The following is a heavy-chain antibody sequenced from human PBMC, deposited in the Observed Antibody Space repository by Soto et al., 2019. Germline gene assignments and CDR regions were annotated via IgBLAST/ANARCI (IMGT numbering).Heavy chain of an antibody. V-gene: IGHV1-69*01. Sequence: QVQLVQSGAEVKKPGSSVKVSCKASGGTFNRYAISWVRQAPGQGLEWMGGIIPIFGIGNDAQEFQGRVTITADGSTGTAYMELSSLRSEDTGVYYCARSAITLFGVVSIPPHYYSEMDFWGQGTTVTVSS. CDR3: ARSAITLFGVVSIPPHYYSEMDF. CDR1: GGTFNRYA. D-gene: IGHD3-3*01. J-gene: IGHJ6*02. CDR2: IIPIFGIG.